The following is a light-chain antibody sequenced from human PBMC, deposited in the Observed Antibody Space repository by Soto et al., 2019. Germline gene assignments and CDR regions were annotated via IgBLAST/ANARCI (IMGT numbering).Light chain of an antibody. CDR1: NIGSKS. V-gene: IGLV3-21*04. CDR2: YDS. J-gene: IGLJ2*01. Sequence: VLTQPPSVSVAPGKTARITCGGNNIGSKSVHWYQQKPGQAPVLVIYYDSDRPSGIPERFSGSNSGNTATLTISRVEAGDEADYYCQVWDSSSDHPGVVFGGGTKLTVL. CDR3: QVWDSSSDHPGVV.